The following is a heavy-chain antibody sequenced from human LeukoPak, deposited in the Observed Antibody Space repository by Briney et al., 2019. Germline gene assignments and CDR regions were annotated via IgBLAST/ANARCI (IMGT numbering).Heavy chain of an antibody. D-gene: IGHD2-2*01. Sequence: GGSLRLSCAASGFTFSSYAMHWVRQAPGKGLEWVAVISYDGNNKYYADSVKGRFTISRDNSKNTLYLQMNSLRAEDTAVYYCARDLIVPAAIANAFDIWGQGTMVTVSS. J-gene: IGHJ3*02. CDR2: ISYDGNNK. CDR3: ARDLIVPAAIANAFDI. CDR1: GFTFSSYA. V-gene: IGHV3-30-3*01.